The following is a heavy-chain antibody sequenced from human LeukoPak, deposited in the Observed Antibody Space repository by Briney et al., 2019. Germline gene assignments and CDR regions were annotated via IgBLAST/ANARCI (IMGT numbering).Heavy chain of an antibody. D-gene: IGHD3-22*01. CDR2: IIPSGGSA. CDR1: GYTFTSYY. CDR3: ARTLYYYDSSAYYPGAFDT. V-gene: IGHV1-46*01. Sequence: ASVKVSCKASGYTFTSYYMHWVRQAPGEGLEWMGIIIPSGGSASYAQKFQGRVTMTRDTSTSTVYMELSSLRSEDTAVYYCARTLYYYDSSAYYPGAFDTWGQGTMVTVSS. J-gene: IGHJ3*02.